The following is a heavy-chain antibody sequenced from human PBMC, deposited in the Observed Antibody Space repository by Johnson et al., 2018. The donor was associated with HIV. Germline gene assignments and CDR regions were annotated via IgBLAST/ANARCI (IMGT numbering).Heavy chain of an antibody. CDR2: IHSDDST. CDR1: GITVSSSY. Sequence: EMQLVESGGGLVQPGGSLRLSCVASGITVSSSYMSWVRQAPGKGLEWVSVIHSDDSTYYADSVKGRFTISRDNSKNTLYLQMNSLKSEDTAVCYCARGERGVGNYGADNDAFDIWGQGTMVTVSS. CDR3: ARGERGVGNYGADNDAFDI. D-gene: IGHD4/OR15-4a*01. J-gene: IGHJ3*02. V-gene: IGHV3-66*02.